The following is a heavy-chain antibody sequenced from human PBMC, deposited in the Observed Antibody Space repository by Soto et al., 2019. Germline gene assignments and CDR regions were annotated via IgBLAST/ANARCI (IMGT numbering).Heavy chain of an antibody. Sequence: QVQLVQSGAEVRKPGASVKVSCKASGYTFTGYYIHWVRQAPGQGLEWMGVIDPSGGSTDNAQKFQGRVTVTRDTSTSTVYMELSSLRSEDTAVYVCARAFGRLYYFDYWGQGTLVTVSS. CDR2: IDPSGGST. J-gene: IGHJ4*02. V-gene: IGHV1-46*01. CDR1: GYTFTGYY. D-gene: IGHD3-16*01. CDR3: ARAFGRLYYFDY.